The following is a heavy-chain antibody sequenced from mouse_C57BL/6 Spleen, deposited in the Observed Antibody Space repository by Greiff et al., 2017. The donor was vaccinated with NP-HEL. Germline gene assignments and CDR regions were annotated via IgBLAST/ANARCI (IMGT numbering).Heavy chain of an antibody. D-gene: IGHD1-1*01. CDR3: ARWDYGSSYGYGDY. Sequence: QVQLKESGAELARPGASVKLSCKASGYTFTSYGISWVQQRTGQGLEWIGEIYPRSGNTYSNEKFKGKATLTAAKSSSTACVELGSMTSEDSAVYFSARWDYGSSYGYGDYWGQGTTLTVSS. CDR1: GYTFTSYG. CDR2: IYPRSGNT. J-gene: IGHJ2*01. V-gene: IGHV1-81*01.